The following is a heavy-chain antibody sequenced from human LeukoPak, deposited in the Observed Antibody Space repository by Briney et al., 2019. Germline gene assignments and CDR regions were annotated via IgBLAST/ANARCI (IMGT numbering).Heavy chain of an antibody. CDR2: ISGSGGTT. CDR3: AKGSGYCSSTRCYPLDY. CDR1: GFTFSSYA. Sequence: GGSLRLSCAASGFTFSSYAMSWVRQAPGKGLEWVSAISGSGGTTYYADSVKGRFTISRDNSKDTLYLQMDSLRAGDTAVYYCAKGSGYCSSTRCYPLDYWGQETLVTVSS. D-gene: IGHD2-2*01. J-gene: IGHJ4*02. V-gene: IGHV3-23*01.